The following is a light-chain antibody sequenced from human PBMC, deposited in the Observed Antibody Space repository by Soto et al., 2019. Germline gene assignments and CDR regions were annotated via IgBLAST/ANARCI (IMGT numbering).Light chain of an antibody. CDR1: SGYSSYA. J-gene: IGLJ2*01. CDR2: LNSDGSH. CDR3: QTWGTGIVV. V-gene: IGLV4-69*01. Sequence: QLVLTQSPSASASLGASVKLTCTLSSGYSSYAIAWHQQQPEKGPRYLMKLNSDGSHSKGDGIPDRFSGSSSGAERYLTISSLQSEDEADYYCQTWGTGIVVLGGGTKVTVL.